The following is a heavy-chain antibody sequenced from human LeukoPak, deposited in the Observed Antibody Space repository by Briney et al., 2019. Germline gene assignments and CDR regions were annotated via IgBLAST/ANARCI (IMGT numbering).Heavy chain of an antibody. CDR1: GGTFSSYD. J-gene: IGHJ4*02. CDR2: INPSGGST. V-gene: IGHV1-46*01. CDR3: ARTGPRDY. Sequence: ASVTVSCTASGGTFSSYDISWVRQAPGQGLEWMGIINPSGGSTSYAQKFQGRVTMTRDTSTSTVYMELSSLRSEDTAVYYCARTGPRDYWGQGTLVTVSS.